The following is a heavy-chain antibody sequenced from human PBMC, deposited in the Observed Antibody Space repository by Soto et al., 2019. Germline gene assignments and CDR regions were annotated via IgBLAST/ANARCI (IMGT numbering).Heavy chain of an antibody. CDR1: GFTLSNYD. CDR3: ARERGGLSGADV. V-gene: IGHV3-48*03. D-gene: IGHD1-26*01. J-gene: IGHJ6*02. CDR2: ISTGGSSI. Sequence: PGGSLRLSCAGSGFTLSNYDMNWVRQAPGKGLEWVSYISTGGSSIYYADSVKGRFTIARDNGKNSVYLQMSSLRAEDTATYYCARERGGLSGADVWGQGTTVTVSS.